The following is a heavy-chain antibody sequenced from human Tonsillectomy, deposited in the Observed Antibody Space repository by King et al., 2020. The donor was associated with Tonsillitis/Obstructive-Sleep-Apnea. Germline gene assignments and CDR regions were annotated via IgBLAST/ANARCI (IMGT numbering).Heavy chain of an antibody. Sequence: QLVQSGAEVKKPGESLKISCKGSGYSFTNYWIGWVRQMPGKGLEWMGIIYPGDSDTRYSLSFQGQVTISADKSINTAYLQWSSLKASDTAMYYCAGSPYYYYYDMDVWGQGTTVTVSS. J-gene: IGHJ6*02. D-gene: IGHD6-19*01. V-gene: IGHV5-51*03. CDR2: IYPGDSDT. CDR1: GYSFTNYW. CDR3: AGSPYYYYYDMDV.